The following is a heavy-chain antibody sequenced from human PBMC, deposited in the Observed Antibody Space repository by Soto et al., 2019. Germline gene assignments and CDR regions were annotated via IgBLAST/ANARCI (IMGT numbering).Heavy chain of an antibody. V-gene: IGHV1-69*01. CDR1: GGTFSSYA. CDR3: ARGRGRSGWYRMPTKGNYYYYGMDV. D-gene: IGHD6-19*01. CDR2: IIPIFGTA. Sequence: QVQLVQSGAEVKKPGSSVKVSCKASGGTFSSYAISWVRQAPGQGLEWMGGIIPIFGTANYAQKFQGRVTITADESTSTAYMELSSLRSEDTAVYYCARGRGRSGWYRMPTKGNYYYYGMDVWGQGTTVTVSS. J-gene: IGHJ6*02.